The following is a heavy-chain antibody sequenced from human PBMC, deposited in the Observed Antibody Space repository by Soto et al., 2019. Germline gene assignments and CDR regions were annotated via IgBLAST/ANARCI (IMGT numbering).Heavy chain of an antibody. CDR3: ARDQVYGGNSEDYYYGMDV. CDR2: IYYSGST. D-gene: IGHD4-17*01. CDR1: GGSVSSGSYY. Sequence: SETLSLTCTVSGGSVSSGSYYWSWIRQPPGKGLEWIGYIYYSGSTNYNPSLKSRVTISVDTSKNQFSLKLSSVTAADTAVYYCARDQVYGGNSEDYYYGMDVWGQGXTVTVSS. J-gene: IGHJ6*02. V-gene: IGHV4-61*01.